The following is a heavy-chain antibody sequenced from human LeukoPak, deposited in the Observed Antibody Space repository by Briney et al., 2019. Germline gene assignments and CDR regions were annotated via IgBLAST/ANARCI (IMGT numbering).Heavy chain of an antibody. Sequence: SQTLSLTCAVSGGSISSGGYSWSWIRQPPGKGLEWIGYIYHSGSTYYNPSLKSRVTISVDTSKNQFSLKLSSVTAADTAVYYCARDSPYCGGDCYVHFDYWGQGTLVTVSS. V-gene: IGHV4-30-2*01. CDR1: GGSISSGGYS. CDR2: IYHSGST. CDR3: ARDSPYCGGDCYVHFDY. J-gene: IGHJ4*02. D-gene: IGHD2-21*01.